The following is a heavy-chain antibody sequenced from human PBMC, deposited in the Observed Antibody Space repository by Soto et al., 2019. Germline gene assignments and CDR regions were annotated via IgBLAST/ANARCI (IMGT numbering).Heavy chain of an antibody. D-gene: IGHD6-25*01. J-gene: IGHJ4*02. CDR3: AKFFVETGSNSGWPGSFHY. CDR2: ISGSGGTT. CDR1: GFTFSNYA. Sequence: EVQLLESGGGLVQPGRSLRLSCAASGFTFSNYAMSWVRQAPGHGLDWVSAISGSGGTTYYADSVKGRFTIARDNSKNTLFLQMNRLRAEDAAVYYCAKFFVETGSNSGWPGSFHYLGQGTLVTVSS. V-gene: IGHV3-23*01.